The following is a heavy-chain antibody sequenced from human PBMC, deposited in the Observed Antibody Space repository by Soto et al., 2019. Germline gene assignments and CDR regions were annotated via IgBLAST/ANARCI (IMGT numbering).Heavy chain of an antibody. CDR3: ARQRPTDGRGELASYYDMDV. J-gene: IGHJ6*02. D-gene: IGHD1-7*01. CDR1: GGSFSAYY. Sequence: PSETLSLTCAVYGGSFSAYYWRWVRQPPGKGPEWIGEIIHRESTKYNPSLKSRCTISVDTSKNQFSRKLSSVTSADPAVYYCARQRPTDGRGELASYYDMDVWGQGTPVTVSS. V-gene: IGHV4-34*12. CDR2: IIHREST.